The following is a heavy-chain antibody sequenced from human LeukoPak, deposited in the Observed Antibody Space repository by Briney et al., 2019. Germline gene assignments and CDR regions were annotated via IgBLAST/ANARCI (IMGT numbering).Heavy chain of an antibody. CDR1: GYTFTSYG. V-gene: IGHV1-69*13. CDR3: EWELLSTLVALDY. J-gene: IGHJ4*02. CDR2: IIPIFGTA. Sequence: ASVKVSCKASGYTFTSYGISWVRQAPGQGLKWMGGIIPIFGTANYAQKFQGRVTITADESTSTAYMELSSLRSEDTAVYYCEWELLSTLVALDYWGQGTLVTVSS. D-gene: IGHD1-26*01.